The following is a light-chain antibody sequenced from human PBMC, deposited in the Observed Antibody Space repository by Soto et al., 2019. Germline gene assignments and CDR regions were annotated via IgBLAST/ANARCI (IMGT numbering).Light chain of an antibody. CDR1: QSVSSSY. CDR3: QQYGSSPPWT. J-gene: IGKJ1*01. V-gene: IGKV3-20*01. Sequence: EIVLTQSPGTLSLSPGERATLSWTASQSVSSSYLAWYQQKPGQAPRLLLYGASSRATGIPDRFSGSGSGTDFTLTISRLEPEDFAVYYCQQYGSSPPWTFGQGTKVDIK. CDR2: GAS.